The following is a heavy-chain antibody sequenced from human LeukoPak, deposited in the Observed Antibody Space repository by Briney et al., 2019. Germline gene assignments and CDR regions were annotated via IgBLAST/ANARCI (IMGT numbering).Heavy chain of an antibody. Sequence: GGSLRLSCAASGFTFSNYAMHWVRQAPGEGLEWLAFIRIDGSSKYYADFVKGRFTISRDNSKNTLYLQMNSLRPEDTALYYCARDQAGSGHYADYWGQGTLVTVST. D-gene: IGHD3-10*01. V-gene: IGHV3-30*02. CDR3: ARDQAGSGHYADY. J-gene: IGHJ4*02. CDR1: GFTFSNYA. CDR2: IRIDGSSK.